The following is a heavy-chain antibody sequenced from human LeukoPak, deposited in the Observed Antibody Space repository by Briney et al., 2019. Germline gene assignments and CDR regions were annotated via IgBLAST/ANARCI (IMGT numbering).Heavy chain of an antibody. V-gene: IGHV4-59*01. J-gene: IGHJ5*02. Sequence: SETLSLTCTVSGGSISNYYWSWIRQPPGKGREWIGYIYYSGSTNYNPSLKSRVTISVDTSKNQFSLKLSSVTAADTAVYYCARVGGSGSYLHWFDPWGQGTLVTVSS. D-gene: IGHD3-10*01. CDR1: GGSISNYY. CDR3: ARVGGSGSYLHWFDP. CDR2: IYYSGST.